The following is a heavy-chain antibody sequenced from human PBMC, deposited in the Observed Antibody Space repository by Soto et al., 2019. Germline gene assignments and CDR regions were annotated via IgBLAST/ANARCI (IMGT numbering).Heavy chain of an antibody. V-gene: IGHV3-23*01. CDR1: GFTFSTYA. Sequence: EVQLLESGGGLVQPGGSLRLSCAASGFTFSTYAMSWVRQAPGKGLEWVSSISGSGDNTYSADSVKGRFTISRDNSKNTLYLQVNSLRAEDTAVYYCAKDPPLYSSSWTTYFDHWGQGTLVTVSS. CDR3: AKDPPLYSSSWTTYFDH. J-gene: IGHJ4*02. CDR2: ISGSGDNT. D-gene: IGHD6-13*01.